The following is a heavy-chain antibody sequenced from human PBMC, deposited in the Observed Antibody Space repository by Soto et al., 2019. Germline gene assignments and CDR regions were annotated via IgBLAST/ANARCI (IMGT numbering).Heavy chain of an antibody. CDR2: IIPIFGTA. CDR3: ARDPPFSSSWSYFDY. V-gene: IGHV1-69*13. D-gene: IGHD6-13*01. Sequence: SVKVSCKASGGTFSSYAISWVRQAPGQGLEWMGGIIPIFGTANYAQKFQGRVTITADESTSTAYMELSSLRSEDTAVYYCARDPPFSSSWSYFDYCGQGTLVTVSS. CDR1: GGTFSSYA. J-gene: IGHJ4*02.